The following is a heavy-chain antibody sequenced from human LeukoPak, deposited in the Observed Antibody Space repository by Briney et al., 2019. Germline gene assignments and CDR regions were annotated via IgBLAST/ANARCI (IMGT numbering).Heavy chain of an antibody. CDR1: GFTFSSFD. CDR2: IGTAGDT. CDR3: ARGPPRGKYYYMDV. J-gene: IGHJ6*03. D-gene: IGHD1-1*01. Sequence: GGSLRLSCAASGFTFSSFDMHWVRQPTGQGLEWVSTIGTAGDTYYPGSVGGRFTLSRDNAKNSLYLQMNSLTAGDTAVYYCARGPPRGKYYYMDVWGKGTTVTVSS. V-gene: IGHV3-13*01.